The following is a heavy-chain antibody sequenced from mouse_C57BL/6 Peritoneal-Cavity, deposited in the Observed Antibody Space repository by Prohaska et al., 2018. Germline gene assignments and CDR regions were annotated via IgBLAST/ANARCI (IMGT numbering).Heavy chain of an antibody. Sequence: GVLVQPLGSLKLSCASSGIDFSRYWMSWVRRSPGKGLDWIAEINPDSSTKNYASSLNDTFSISRDNAKITLYEQMTNESYEETGLYYRGSDLGDYWGQGTSVTVSS. CDR3: GSDLGDY. D-gene: IGHD6-1*01. V-gene: IGHV4-1*01. J-gene: IGHJ4*01. CDR1: GIDFSRYW. CDR2: INPDSSTK.